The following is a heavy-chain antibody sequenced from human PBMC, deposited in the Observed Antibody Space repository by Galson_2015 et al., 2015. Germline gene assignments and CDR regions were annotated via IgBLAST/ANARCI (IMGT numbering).Heavy chain of an antibody. CDR2: ISYGGGST. J-gene: IGHJ4*02. V-gene: IGHV3-23*01. CDR3: AKDPSWGGTTSGAFDY. D-gene: IGHD7-27*01. CDR1: GFTFSSYA. Sequence: SLRLSCAASGFTFSSYAMTWVRQAPGKGLEWVSTISYGGGSTYYADAVKGRFTLSRDNSKNTMYLHMNSLKVEDSAVYYCAKDPSWGGTTSGAFDYWGQGTLVTVSS.